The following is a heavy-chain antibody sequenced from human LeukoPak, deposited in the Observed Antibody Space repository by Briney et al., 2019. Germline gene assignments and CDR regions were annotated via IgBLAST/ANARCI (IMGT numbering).Heavy chain of an antibody. J-gene: IGHJ5*02. CDR1: GFTFSDYY. CDR3: ARDAGGRTQREGWFDP. V-gene: IGHV3-11*04. Sequence: GGSLRLSCAASGFTFSDYYMSWIRQAPGKGLEWVSYISSSGSTIYYADSGKGRFTISRDNAKNSLYLQMNSLRVEDTAVYYCARDAGGRTQREGWFDPWGQGTLVTVSS. CDR2: ISSSGSTI. D-gene: IGHD1-26*01.